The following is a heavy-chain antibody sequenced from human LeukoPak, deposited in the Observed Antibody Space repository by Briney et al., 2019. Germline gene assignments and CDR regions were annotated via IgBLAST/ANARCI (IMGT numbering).Heavy chain of an antibody. CDR3: ARVPGAYYLDY. J-gene: IGHJ4*02. D-gene: IGHD3-16*01. V-gene: IGHV4-31*03. CDR1: SGSISSGGYY. CDR2: IYYSGRT. Sequence: PSETLSLTCTVSSGSISSGGYYWSWIRQHPGKGLEWIGYIYYSGRTYYNPSLKSRVTISVDTSKNQFSLKVSSVTAADTAVYYCARVPGAYYLDYWGQGTLVTVSS.